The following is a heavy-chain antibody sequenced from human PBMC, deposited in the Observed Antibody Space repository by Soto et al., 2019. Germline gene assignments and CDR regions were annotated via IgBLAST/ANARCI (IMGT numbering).Heavy chain of an antibody. CDR2: ISGSGGST. D-gene: IGHD3-3*01. CDR1: GFTFSSYA. Sequence: GGSLRLSCAASGFTFSSYAMSWVRQAPGKGLEWVSAISGSGGSTYYADSVKGRFTISRDNSKNTLYLQMNSLRAEDTVVYYCAKGRPYDFWSGGNYWGQGTLVTVSS. J-gene: IGHJ4*02. V-gene: IGHV3-23*01. CDR3: AKGRPYDFWSGGNY.